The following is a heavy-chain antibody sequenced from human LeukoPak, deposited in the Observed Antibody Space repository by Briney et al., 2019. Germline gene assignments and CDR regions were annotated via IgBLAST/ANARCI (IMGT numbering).Heavy chain of an antibody. Sequence: GGSLRLSCEASGFTFSSFWMSWVRQAPGKGPEWVANIKQDGSEKYFVGSVKGRFTISRDNAKNSLYLQMNSLRAEDTAVYYCARETSSPGAFDIWGQGTMVTVSS. CDR2: IKQDGSEK. V-gene: IGHV3-7*01. CDR3: ARETSSPGAFDI. J-gene: IGHJ3*02. CDR1: GFTFSSFW.